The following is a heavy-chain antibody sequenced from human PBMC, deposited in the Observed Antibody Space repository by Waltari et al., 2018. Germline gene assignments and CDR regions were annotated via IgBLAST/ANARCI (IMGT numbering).Heavy chain of an antibody. CDR3: ARPSSPDGNYWYFDL. Sequence: QVQLQESGPGLVKPSETLSLTCAVSGYSISSGYYWGWIRQPPGKGLEWIGSIYHSGSTYYNPSLKSRVTISVDTSKNQFSLKLSSMTAADTAVYYCARPSSPDGNYWYFDLWGRGTLVTVSS. CDR2: IYHSGST. CDR1: GYSISSGYY. V-gene: IGHV4-38-2*01. J-gene: IGHJ2*01.